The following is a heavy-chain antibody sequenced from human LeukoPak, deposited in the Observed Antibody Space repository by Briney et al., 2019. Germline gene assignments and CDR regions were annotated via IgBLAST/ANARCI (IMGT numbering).Heavy chain of an antibody. V-gene: IGHV3-21*01. CDR1: GFTFSSYS. CDR2: MSSTSSFI. CDR3: ASSLYYDSSGYMRGLYYFDY. J-gene: IGHJ4*02. D-gene: IGHD3-22*01. Sequence: KSGGSLRLSCAASGFTFSSYSMNWVRQAPGQGLEWVSSMSSTSSFIYYADSVKGRFTISRDNAKNSLYLQMNSLTAEDTAVYYCASSLYYDSSGYMRGLYYFDYWGQGTLVTVSS.